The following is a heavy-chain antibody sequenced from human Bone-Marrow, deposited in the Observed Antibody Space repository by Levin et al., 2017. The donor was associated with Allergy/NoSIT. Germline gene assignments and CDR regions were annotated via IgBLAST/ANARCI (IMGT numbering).Heavy chain of an antibody. CDR2: FRVSDYAT. Sequence: PGGSLRLSCAASGFTFRDYDMNWVRQAPGKGLEWISSFRVSDYATMYADSVRGRFIISRDNSRNTLYLQMSSLGAEDTATYYCARSRLASATGIFDAWGPGTVVTVAS. V-gene: IGHV3-23*01. CDR3: ARSRLASATGIFDA. J-gene: IGHJ3*01. D-gene: IGHD2-15*01. CDR1: GFTFRDYD.